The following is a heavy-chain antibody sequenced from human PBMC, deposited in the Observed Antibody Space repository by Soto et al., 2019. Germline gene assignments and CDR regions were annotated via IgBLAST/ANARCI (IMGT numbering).Heavy chain of an antibody. Sequence: GGSLRLSCAASGFTFDDYAMHWVRQAPGKGLEWVSGISWNSGSIGYADSVKGRFTISRDNAKNSLYLQMNSLRAEDTALYYCAKDREPRPDYMDVWGKGTTVTVSS. CDR2: ISWNSGSI. CDR3: AKDREPRPDYMDV. J-gene: IGHJ6*03. D-gene: IGHD1-1*01. V-gene: IGHV3-9*01. CDR1: GFTFDDYA.